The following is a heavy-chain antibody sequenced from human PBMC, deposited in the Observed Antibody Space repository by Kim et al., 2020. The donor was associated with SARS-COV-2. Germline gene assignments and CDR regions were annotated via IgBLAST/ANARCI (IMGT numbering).Heavy chain of an antibody. D-gene: IGHD6-19*01. J-gene: IGHJ4*02. V-gene: IGHV5-51*01. Sequence: PSFQGRVTISAAKSISTAYLQWSSLKASDTAMYYCARRGIGIAVAGDFDYWGQGTLVTVSP. CDR3: ARRGIGIAVAGDFDY.